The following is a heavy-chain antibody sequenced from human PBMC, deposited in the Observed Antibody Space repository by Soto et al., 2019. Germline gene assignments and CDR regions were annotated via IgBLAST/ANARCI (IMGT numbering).Heavy chain of an antibody. J-gene: IGHJ3*02. Sequence: PSETLSLTCAVSGYSISSCYYWGWIRQPPGKGLEWIGSIYHSGSTYYNPSLKSRVTISVDTSKNQFSLKLSSVTAADTAVYYCARVIPNYYDSTGAFDIWGQGTMVTVSS. D-gene: IGHD3-22*01. V-gene: IGHV4-38-2*01. CDR3: ARVIPNYYDSTGAFDI. CDR2: IYHSGST. CDR1: GYSISSCYY.